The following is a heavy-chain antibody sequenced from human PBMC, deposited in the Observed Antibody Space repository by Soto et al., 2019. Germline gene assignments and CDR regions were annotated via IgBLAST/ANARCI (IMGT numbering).Heavy chain of an antibody. Sequence: PGGSLRLSCAASGFRFNNYAMSWVRQAPGKGLEWVSTISASGGSTSYADSVKGRFTISRDNPENTLFLQMNNVRAEDTAVYYCAKPASVTTRYYYHGIDGWGQGTTVT. D-gene: IGHD4-17*01. CDR1: GFRFNNYA. CDR3: AKPASVTTRYYYHGIDG. V-gene: IGHV3-23*01. J-gene: IGHJ6*02. CDR2: ISASGGST.